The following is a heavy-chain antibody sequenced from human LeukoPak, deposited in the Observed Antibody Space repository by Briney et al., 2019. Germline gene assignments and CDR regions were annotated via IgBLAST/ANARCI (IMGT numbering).Heavy chain of an antibody. V-gene: IGHV3-15*01. Sequence: GGSLRLSCAASGFSFNYAWMSWVRQAPGKGLEWVGRIIRKTDGGTTDYAAPVKGRFTISRDDSKNTLYLQMNSLKAEDTAVYYCTTDYYDSSAYPMSFDYWGQGTLVTVSS. J-gene: IGHJ4*02. CDR1: GFSFNYAW. D-gene: IGHD3-22*01. CDR2: IIRKTDGGTT. CDR3: TTDYYDSSAYPMSFDY.